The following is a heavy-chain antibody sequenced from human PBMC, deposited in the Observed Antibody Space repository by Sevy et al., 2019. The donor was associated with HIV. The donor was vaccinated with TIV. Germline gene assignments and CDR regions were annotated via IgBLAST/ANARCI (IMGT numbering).Heavy chain of an antibody. Sequence: GGSLRLSCAASGFKFSIYYMHWVRQVPGKGLVWVSRINSDGKITDYADSVKGRFTISRDNAKNTTYLQMNSRRAEDTAVYYGARGKKGVGDYWGQGTLVTVSS. CDR2: INSDGKIT. J-gene: IGHJ4*02. D-gene: IGHD1-26*01. CDR3: ARGKKGVGDY. V-gene: IGHV3-74*01. CDR1: GFKFSIYY.